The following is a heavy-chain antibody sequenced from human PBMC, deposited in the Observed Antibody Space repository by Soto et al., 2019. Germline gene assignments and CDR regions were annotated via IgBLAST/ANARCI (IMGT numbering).Heavy chain of an antibody. D-gene: IGHD2-15*01. CDR3: ATRQGGSYNWFDP. Sequence: SETLSLTCTVSGGSISRSSYSWAWIRQPPGKGLEWIGTLYYSGNTYYNPSLKSRVTISVDTSKNQFSLKLSSVTAADTAVYYCATRQGGSYNWFDPWGQGTPVTVSS. V-gene: IGHV4-39*01. CDR1: GGSISRSSYS. CDR2: LYYSGNT. J-gene: IGHJ5*02.